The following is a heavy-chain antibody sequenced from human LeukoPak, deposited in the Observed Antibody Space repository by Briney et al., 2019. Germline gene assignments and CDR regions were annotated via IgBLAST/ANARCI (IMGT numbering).Heavy chain of an antibody. J-gene: IGHJ4*02. CDR2: IEQGGNDK. D-gene: IGHD1-26*01. V-gene: IGHV3-7*01. CDR3: ARDPGRGGSYFDY. CDR1: GFTFSTYW. Sequence: AGGSLRLSCAASGFTFSTYWMTWVRQAPGKGLECVAGIEQGGNDKYYVDSVKGRFTISRDDARNSLYLQMNSLRAEDTAVYYCARDPGRGGSYFDYWGQGTLVTVSS.